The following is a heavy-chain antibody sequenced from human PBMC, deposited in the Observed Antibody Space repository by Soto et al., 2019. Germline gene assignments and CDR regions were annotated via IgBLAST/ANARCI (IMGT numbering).Heavy chain of an antibody. V-gene: IGHV4-59*01. CDR2: IYYSGST. Sequence: SETLSLTCPVSGGSISSYYWSWIRQPPGKGLEWIGYIYYSGSTNYNPSLKSRVTISVDTSKNQFSLKLSSVTAADTAVYYCARGRISYYYDSSGYYFDYWGQGTLVTVSS. J-gene: IGHJ4*02. CDR3: ARGRISYYYDSSGYYFDY. D-gene: IGHD3-22*01. CDR1: GGSISSYY.